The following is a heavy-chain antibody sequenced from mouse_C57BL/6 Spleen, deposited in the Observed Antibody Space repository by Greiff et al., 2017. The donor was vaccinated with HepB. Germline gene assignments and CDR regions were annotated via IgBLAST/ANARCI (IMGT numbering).Heavy chain of an antibody. J-gene: IGHJ1*03. Sequence: EVQGVESGGGLVQPGGSMKLSCVASGFTFSNYWMNWVRQSPEKGLEWVAQIRLKSDNYATHYAESVKGRFTISRDDSKSSVYLKMNNLRAEDTGIYYCTLLWSYWYFDVWGTGTTVTVSS. CDR2: IRLKSDNYAT. CDR3: TLLWSYWYFDV. D-gene: IGHD2-1*01. CDR1: GFTFSNYW. V-gene: IGHV6-3*01.